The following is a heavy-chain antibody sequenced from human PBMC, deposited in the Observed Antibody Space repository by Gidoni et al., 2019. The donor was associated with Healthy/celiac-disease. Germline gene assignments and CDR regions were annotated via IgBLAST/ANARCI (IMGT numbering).Heavy chain of an antibody. Sequence: EVQLVESGGGLVKPGGSLRLSCAASGFTFSNYSMNWVRQAPGKGLEWVSSISSSSSYIYYADSVKGRFTISRDNAKNSLYLQMNSLRAEDTAVYYCARWRSRYGSGSSPSSYYYGMDVWGQGTTVTVSS. CDR1: GFTFSNYS. J-gene: IGHJ6*02. D-gene: IGHD3-10*01. V-gene: IGHV3-21*01. CDR3: ARWRSRYGSGSSPSSYYYGMDV. CDR2: ISSSSSYI.